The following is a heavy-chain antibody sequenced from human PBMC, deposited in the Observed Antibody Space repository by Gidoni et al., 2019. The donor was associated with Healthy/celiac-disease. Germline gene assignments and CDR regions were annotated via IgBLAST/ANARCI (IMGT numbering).Heavy chain of an antibody. CDR1: GYNFTSYG. Sequence: QVQLVQSGAEVKKPGASVKVSCKASGYNFTSYGISWVRQAPGQGLEWMGWISAYNGNTNYAQKLQGRVTMTTDTSTSTAYMELRSLRSDDTAVYYCARKAPSGIAVAGTTPFFDYLGQGTLVTVSS. CDR2: ISAYNGNT. D-gene: IGHD6-19*01. J-gene: IGHJ4*02. V-gene: IGHV1-18*01. CDR3: ARKAPSGIAVAGTTPFFDY.